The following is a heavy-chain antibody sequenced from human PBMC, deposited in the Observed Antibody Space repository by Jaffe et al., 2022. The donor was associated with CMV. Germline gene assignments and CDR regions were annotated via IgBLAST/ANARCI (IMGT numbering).Heavy chain of an antibody. CDR2: TYSRSKWYN. J-gene: IGHJ4*02. D-gene: IGHD6-13*01. CDR3: ARASVAPTGTHSTGFDY. CDR1: GDSVSSTSAA. Sequence: QVQLQQSRPGLVKPSQTLSLTCAISGDSVSSTSAAWNWIRQSPSRGLEWLGRTYSRSKWYNDYAVSVESRITINPDTSKNEFSLQLTSVTPEDTAVYYCARASVAPTGTHSTGFDYWGQGTLVTVSS. V-gene: IGHV6-1*01.